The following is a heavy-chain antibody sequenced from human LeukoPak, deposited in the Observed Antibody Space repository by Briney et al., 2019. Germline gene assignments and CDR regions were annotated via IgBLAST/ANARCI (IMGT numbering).Heavy chain of an antibody. V-gene: IGHV3-66*02. Sequence: GGSLRLSCAASGFPFSTYYMSWVRQAPGKGLEWVSGIYGGGNSYYAESVTGRLTISRDNSRNTLHLQMNSLRGEDTAVYYCARELSVGATIDYWGQGTLVTVSS. D-gene: IGHD1-26*01. CDR2: IYGGGNS. CDR1: GFPFSTYY. CDR3: ARELSVGATIDY. J-gene: IGHJ4*02.